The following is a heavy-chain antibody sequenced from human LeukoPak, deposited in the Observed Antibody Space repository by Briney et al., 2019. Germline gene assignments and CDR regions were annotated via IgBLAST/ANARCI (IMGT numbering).Heavy chain of an antibody. Sequence: SVKVSCKASGGTFSSYTISWVRQAPGQGLEWMGRIIPILGIANYAQKFQGRVTITADKSTSTAYMELSSLRSEDTAVYYCAGTTVTTNSWFDPWGQGTLVTVSS. CDR3: AGTTVTTNSWFDP. D-gene: IGHD4-17*01. V-gene: IGHV1-69*02. J-gene: IGHJ5*02. CDR2: IIPILGIA. CDR1: GGTFSSYT.